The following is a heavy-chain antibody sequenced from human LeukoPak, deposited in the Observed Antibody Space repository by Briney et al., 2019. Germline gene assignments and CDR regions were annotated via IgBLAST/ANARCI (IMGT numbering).Heavy chain of an antibody. CDR3: ASEGWAERYFDF. CDR2: IKQDGTEK. D-gene: IGHD6-19*01. CDR1: GFTVSSNS. V-gene: IGHV3-7*01. J-gene: IGHJ4*02. Sequence: GGSLRLSCTVSGFTVSSNSMSWVRQAPGKGLEWVANIKQDGTEKYYVDSVKGRFAISRDNAKNSLYLQMNSLRAEDTAVYYCASEGWAERYFDFWGQGTLVTVSS.